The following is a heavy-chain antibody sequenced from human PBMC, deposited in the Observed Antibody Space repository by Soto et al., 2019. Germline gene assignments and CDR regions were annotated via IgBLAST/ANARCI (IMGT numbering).Heavy chain of an antibody. V-gene: IGHV1-69*08. J-gene: IGHJ6*02. D-gene: IGHD6-13*01. CDR1: GGTFSSYT. CDR2: IIPILGIA. CDR3: ARDGYSSSYYYYFGMDV. Sequence: QVQLVQSGAEVKKPGSSVKVSCKASGGTFSSYTISWVRQAPGQGLEWMGRIIPILGIANYAQKFQGRVTNTADKSTSTAYKELSSLRSEDTAVYYCARDGYSSSYYYYFGMDVWGQGTTVTVSS.